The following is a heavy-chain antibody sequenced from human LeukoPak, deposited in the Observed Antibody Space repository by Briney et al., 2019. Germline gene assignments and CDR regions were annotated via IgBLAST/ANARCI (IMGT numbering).Heavy chain of an antibody. D-gene: IGHD2-15*01. Sequence: ASVKVSCKASGYTFTSYGISWVRQAPGQGLEWMGRMNPNSGNTGYAQKFQGRVTITRNTSISTAYMELSSLRSEDTAVYYCARGVEDFDYWGQGTLVTVSS. V-gene: IGHV1-8*03. CDR2: MNPNSGNT. CDR1: GYTFTSYG. CDR3: ARGVEDFDY. J-gene: IGHJ4*02.